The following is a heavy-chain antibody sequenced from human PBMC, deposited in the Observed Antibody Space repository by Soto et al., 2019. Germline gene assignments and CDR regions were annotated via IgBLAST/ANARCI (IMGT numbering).Heavy chain of an antibody. CDR2: IYWDDDK. V-gene: IGHV2-5*02. CDR3: AHRILRTVFGLVTTTAIYFDF. D-gene: IGHD3-3*01. CDR1: GFSLTTSGVG. J-gene: IGHJ4*02. Sequence: QITLNESGPTVVKPAETLTLTCTFSGFSLTTSGVGVGWIRQSPGKAPEWLALIYWDDDKRYSASLKSRLTIPKDTSKKQVVLTMASVDPADTATYYCAHRILRTVFGLVTTTAIYFDFWGQGTPVVVSS.